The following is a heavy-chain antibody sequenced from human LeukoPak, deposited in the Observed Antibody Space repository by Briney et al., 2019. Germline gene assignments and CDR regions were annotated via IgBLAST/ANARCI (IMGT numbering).Heavy chain of an antibody. D-gene: IGHD2/OR15-2a*01. CDR2: IYSDDDK. Sequence: SGPTLVKPTQTLTLTCTFSGFSLTNSAVGVGWIRKPPGQALEWLALIYSDDDKRYNPSLKTRLSMTKDTSKNQVVLTLTIVDLPDPATYFCAPRGKYLTWFDPWGQGTLVIVSS. J-gene: IGHJ5*02. CDR1: GFSLTNSAVG. V-gene: IGHV2-5*02. CDR3: APRGKYLTWFDP.